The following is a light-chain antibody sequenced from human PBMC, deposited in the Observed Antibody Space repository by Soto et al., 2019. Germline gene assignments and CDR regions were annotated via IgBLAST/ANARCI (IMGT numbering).Light chain of an antibody. Sequence: DIQMTQSPSTLSAFVGERVTITCRASQSVSNWLAWYQQKPGKAPNLLIYDVSSLESGVPSRFSGSGSGTEFLLTISSLQPDDFATYYCQQYDSYSWTFGQGTKVEMK. J-gene: IGKJ1*01. V-gene: IGKV1-5*01. CDR2: DVS. CDR1: QSVSNW. CDR3: QQYDSYSWT.